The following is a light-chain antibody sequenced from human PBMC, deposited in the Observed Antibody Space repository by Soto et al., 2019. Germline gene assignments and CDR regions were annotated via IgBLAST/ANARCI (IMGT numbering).Light chain of an antibody. Sequence: ESVLTQSAGTRSLSPGEMAALCCGASQSISSSFLAWYQQKTGQAPRIIIYGASSRATGIPDRFSGTGSEKDFTPTISRLESEDLAVYYCQKYDNSPLTLGPGTRLEIK. CDR2: GAS. J-gene: IGKJ5*01. CDR1: QSISSSF. CDR3: QKYDNSPLT. V-gene: IGKV3-20*01.